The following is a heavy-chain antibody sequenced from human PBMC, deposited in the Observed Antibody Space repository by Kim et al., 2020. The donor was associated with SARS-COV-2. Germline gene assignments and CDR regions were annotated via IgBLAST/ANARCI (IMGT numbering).Heavy chain of an antibody. V-gene: IGHV4-39*07. J-gene: IGHJ4*02. Sequence: PSRKSRVTISVDTSKNQFSLRLSAVTAADTAVYYCARGIWDVDTAMVWVYWGQGTLVTVSS. D-gene: IGHD5-18*01. CDR3: ARGIWDVDTAMVWVY.